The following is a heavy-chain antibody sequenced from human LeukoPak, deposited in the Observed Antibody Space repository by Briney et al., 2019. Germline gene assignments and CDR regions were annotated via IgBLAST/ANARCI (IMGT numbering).Heavy chain of an antibody. V-gene: IGHV3-30-3*01. CDR1: GFTFSSYA. CDR2: ISYDGSNK. J-gene: IGHJ5*02. CDR3: ARGLNPSWFDP. Sequence: PGGSPRLSCAASGFTFSSYAMHWVRQAPGKELEWVAVISYDGSNKYYADSVKGRFTISRDNSKNTLYLQMSSLRAEDTAVYYCARGLNPSWFDPWGQGTLVTVSS.